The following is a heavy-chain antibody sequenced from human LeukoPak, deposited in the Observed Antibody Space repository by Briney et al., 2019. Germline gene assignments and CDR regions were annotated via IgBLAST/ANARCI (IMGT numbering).Heavy chain of an antibody. D-gene: IGHD5-12*01. CDR2: INHSGST. V-gene: IGHV4-34*01. Sequence: PSETLSLTCAVYGGSFRGYYWSWIRQPPGKGLEWIGEINHSGSTNYNPSLKSRVTISVDTSKNQSSLKLSSVTAADTAVYYCARGRVDEYSGYDSGKDLDYWGQGTLVTVSS. CDR1: GGSFRGYY. CDR3: ARGRVDEYSGYDSGKDLDY. J-gene: IGHJ4*02.